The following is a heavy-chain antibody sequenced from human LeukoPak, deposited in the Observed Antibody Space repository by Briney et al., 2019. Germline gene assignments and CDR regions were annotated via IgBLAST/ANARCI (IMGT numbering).Heavy chain of an antibody. CDR1: GYSFTNFW. V-gene: IGHV5-51*01. CDR3: ARCGYVGSGHYYIWFDP. Sequence: GESLKISCQTSGYSFTNFWIAWVRQTPGKGLEWLGIISPGDSDALYNPSFQGHVTMLTDRSINTAYLQWSSLQASDTAIYYCARCGYVGSGHYYIWFDPWGQGTLVTVAS. CDR2: ISPGDSDA. D-gene: IGHD3-22*01. J-gene: IGHJ5*02.